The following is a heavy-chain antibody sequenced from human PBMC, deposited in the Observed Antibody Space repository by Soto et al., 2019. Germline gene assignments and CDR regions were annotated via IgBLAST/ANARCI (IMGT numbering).Heavy chain of an antibody. J-gene: IGHJ3*02. V-gene: IGHV2-5*02. Sequence: QITLKESGPTLVRPTQTLTLTCTFSGFSLTTTGVGVGWIRQPPGEALDWLAVIYWDDDKRYSPSLKSRLTITKDTSKNQVVLTMTNTDPVDTATYYCAHIMITFGGVIGDDAFDIWGQGTMVAVSS. CDR2: IYWDDDK. CDR3: AHIMITFGGVIGDDAFDI. CDR1: GFSLTTTGVG. D-gene: IGHD3-16*02.